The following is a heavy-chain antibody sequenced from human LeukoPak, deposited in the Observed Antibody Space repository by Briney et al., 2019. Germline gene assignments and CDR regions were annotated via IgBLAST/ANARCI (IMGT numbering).Heavy chain of an antibody. CDR3: ARDLDY. J-gene: IGHJ4*02. CDR2: IYCSGST. CDR1: GGSISSSSYY. Sequence: SETLSLTCTVSGGSISSSSYYWGWFRQPPGKGLEWIGSIYCSGSTYYNPSLKSRVTISVDTSKNQFSLKLSSVTAADTAVYYCARDLDYWGQGTLVTVSS. V-gene: IGHV4-39*07.